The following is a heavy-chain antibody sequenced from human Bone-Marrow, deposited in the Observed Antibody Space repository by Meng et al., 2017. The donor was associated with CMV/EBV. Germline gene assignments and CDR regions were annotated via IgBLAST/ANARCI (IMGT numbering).Heavy chain of an antibody. CDR2: INPNSGGT. CDR1: GYTFTGYY. CDR3: ARDRLDCSSTSCQAAFDP. J-gene: IGHJ5*02. V-gene: IGHV1-2*02. D-gene: IGHD2-2*01. Sequence: ASVKVSCKASGYTFTGYYMHWVRQAPGQGLEWMGWINPNSGGTNYAQKFQGRVTMTRDTSISTAYMELSRLRSDDTAVYYCARDRLDCSSTSCQAAFDPWGQGTLVTVSS.